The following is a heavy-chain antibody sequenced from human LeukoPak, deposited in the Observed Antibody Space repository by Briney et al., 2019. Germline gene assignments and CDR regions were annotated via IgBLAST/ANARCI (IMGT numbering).Heavy chain of an antibody. CDR2: IGSSSSSSSYT. CDR1: GFTFSDYY. J-gene: IGHJ3*02. D-gene: IGHD3-16*01. Sequence: KPGGSLRLSCAASGFTFSDYYMSWIRQAPGKGLEWVSYIGSSSSSSSYTNYADSVKGRFTISRDNSKNTLYLQMNSLRAEDTAVYYCASYVLGDAFDIWGQGTMVTVSS. V-gene: IGHV3-11*06. CDR3: ASYVLGDAFDI.